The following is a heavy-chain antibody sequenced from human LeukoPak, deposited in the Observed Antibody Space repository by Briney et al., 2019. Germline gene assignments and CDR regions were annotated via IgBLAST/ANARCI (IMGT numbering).Heavy chain of an antibody. Sequence: SETLSLTCTVSGGSISSYYWSWIRQPPGKGLEWIGYIYYSGSTYYNPSLKSRVTISVDTSKNQFSLKLSSVTAADTAVYYCARRLGATEWGIGNYFDYWGQGTLVTVSS. CDR2: IYYSGST. V-gene: IGHV4-59*08. D-gene: IGHD3-16*01. CDR1: GGSISSYY. CDR3: ARRLGATEWGIGNYFDY. J-gene: IGHJ4*02.